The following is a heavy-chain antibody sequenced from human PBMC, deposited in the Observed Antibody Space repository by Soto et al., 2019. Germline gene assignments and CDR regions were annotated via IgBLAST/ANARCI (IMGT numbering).Heavy chain of an antibody. CDR2: INAGNGNT. CDR3: AREVPGKKMKWELRPAV. Sequence: ASVKVSCKASGYTFTSYAMHWVRQAPGQRLEWMGWINAGNGNTKYSQKFQGRVTITRDTSASTAYMELSSLRSEDTAVYYCAREVPGKKMKWELRPAVWGQGTTVTVSS. J-gene: IGHJ6*02. D-gene: IGHD1-26*01. V-gene: IGHV1-3*01. CDR1: GYTFTSYA.